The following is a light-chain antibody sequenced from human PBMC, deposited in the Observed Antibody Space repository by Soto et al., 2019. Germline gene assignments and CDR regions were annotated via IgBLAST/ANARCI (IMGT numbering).Light chain of an antibody. J-gene: IGKJ1*01. CDR2: GAS. V-gene: IGKV3-20*01. CDR1: ESVASNY. CDR3: HQYGSSPWT. Sequence: EIVLTQSPGTLSLSPGERATLSCRASESVASNYLAWYQHKPGQAPRLLFFGASNRATGIPDRFSGSGSGAKLHLHHSRTEPEDFAVYYCHQYGSSPWTLGQGTKVDIK.